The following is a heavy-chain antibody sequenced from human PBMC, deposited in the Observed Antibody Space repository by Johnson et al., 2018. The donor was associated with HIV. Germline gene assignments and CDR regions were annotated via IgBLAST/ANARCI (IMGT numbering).Heavy chain of an antibody. V-gene: IGHV3-15*01. J-gene: IGHJ3*02. Sequence: VQLVESGGDLVQPGGSLRLSCAASGFTFSNAWMSWVRQAPGKGLEWVGRIKSKTDGTNTYYTDSVKGRFTISRDNTKNTVSLQMIILRPKDTGVYYCASGVTPRAPLRIWGQGTMVTVSS. CDR1: GFTFSNAW. CDR3: ASGVTPRAPLRI. CDR2: IKSKTDGTNT. D-gene: IGHD1-26*01.